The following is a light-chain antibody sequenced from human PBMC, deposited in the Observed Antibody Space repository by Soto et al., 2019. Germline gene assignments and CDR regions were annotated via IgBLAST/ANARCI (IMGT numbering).Light chain of an antibody. CDR3: QSYDISLRGNV. Sequence: QSVLTQPPSVSGAPGQRVILSCTGNSSNIGAGFDVHWYQQVPGSAPTLLIYGNTHRPTGVPDRFSGSKGGTSASLTITGLQADDDADYYCQSYDISLRGNVFGPGTKLTVL. CDR1: SSNIGAGFD. CDR2: GNT. V-gene: IGLV1-40*01. J-gene: IGLJ1*01.